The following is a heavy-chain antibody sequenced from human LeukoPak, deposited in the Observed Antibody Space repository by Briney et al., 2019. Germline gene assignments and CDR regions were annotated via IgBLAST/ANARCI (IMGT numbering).Heavy chain of an antibody. Sequence: GGSLRLSCAASGFTFSSYWMHWVRQPREKGLEWVSRINSDGSTTAYADSVKGRFTISGDYAKNTLYLQMNSLRAEDTAVYYCARDRYGAHDYWGRGTLVTVSS. V-gene: IGHV3-74*01. J-gene: IGHJ4*02. CDR1: GFTFSSYW. CDR2: INSDGSTT. D-gene: IGHD3-16*01. CDR3: ARDRYGAHDY.